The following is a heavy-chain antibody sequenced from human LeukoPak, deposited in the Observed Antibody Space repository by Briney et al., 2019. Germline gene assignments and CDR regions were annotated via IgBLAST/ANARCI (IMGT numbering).Heavy chain of an antibody. CDR2: IYSGGST. Sequence: GGSLRLSCAASGFTVSSNYMSWVRQAPGKGLEWVSVIYSGGSTYYADSVKGRFTTSRHNSKNTLYLQMNSLRAEDTAVYYCARAKSPYGSGSYYYWGQGTLVTVSS. D-gene: IGHD3-10*01. J-gene: IGHJ4*02. V-gene: IGHV3-53*04. CDR1: GFTVSSNY. CDR3: ARAKSPYGSGSYYY.